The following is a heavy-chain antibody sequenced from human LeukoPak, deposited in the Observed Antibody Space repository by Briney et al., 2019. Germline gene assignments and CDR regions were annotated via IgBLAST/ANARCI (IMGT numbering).Heavy chain of an antibody. Sequence: ASLKVSCRASGYTFTDYYIHWVRQAPGQGLEWIGWIYPNNGDTKYAQKLQGRVTMTTDTSTNTAYMEVRSLRSDNTAVYYCAREAPVAAGSDAFDIWGQGKMVTVSS. CDR1: GYTFTDYY. J-gene: IGHJ3*02. D-gene: IGHD6-19*01. V-gene: IGHV1-18*04. CDR2: IYPNNGDT. CDR3: AREAPVAAGSDAFDI.